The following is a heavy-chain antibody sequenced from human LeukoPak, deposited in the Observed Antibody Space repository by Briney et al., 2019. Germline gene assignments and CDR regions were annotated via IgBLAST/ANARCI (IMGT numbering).Heavy chain of an antibody. CDR3: ARDPYGNAFDI. Sequence: SETLSLTCTVSGDSISNYYWSWIRQPPGKGLEWIGYIYYSGSTNYNPSLKSRVTISVDTSKNQFSLKLSSVTAADTAVYYCARDPYGNAFDIWGQGTMVTVSS. V-gene: IGHV4-59*01. D-gene: IGHD4-17*01. CDR2: IYYSGST. CDR1: GDSISNYY. J-gene: IGHJ3*02.